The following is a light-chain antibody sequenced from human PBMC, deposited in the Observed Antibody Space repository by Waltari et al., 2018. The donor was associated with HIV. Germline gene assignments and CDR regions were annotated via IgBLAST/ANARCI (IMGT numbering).Light chain of an antibody. CDR3: MQSMKLPLT. V-gene: IGKV2D-29*01. CDR1: ESLLHSDGKTY. Sequence: IVMTQTPLSLSVTPGQPASISCKSSESLLHSDGKTYLFWYLQKAGQPPQLLIFEVSPRFSGVPDRFSGSGSGTDFTRRISRVEAGDVGIYYCMQSMKLPLTFGQGTRLDIK. CDR2: EVS. J-gene: IGKJ5*01.